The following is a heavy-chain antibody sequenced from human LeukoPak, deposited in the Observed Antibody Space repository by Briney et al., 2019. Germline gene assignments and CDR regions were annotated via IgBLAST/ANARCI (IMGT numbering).Heavy chain of an antibody. CDR1: GFTFSSYA. CDR2: ISGSGADT. V-gene: IGHV3-23*01. J-gene: IGHJ4*02. CDR3: VKEGGSSWYYFDY. Sequence: GGSLGLSCGASGFTFSSYAMSWVRQAPGKGLEWVSVISGSGADTYYADSVKGRFTISRDNSKNTLYLQVNSLRAEDTAVYYCVKEGGSSWYYFDYWGQGTLVTVSS. D-gene: IGHD6-13*01.